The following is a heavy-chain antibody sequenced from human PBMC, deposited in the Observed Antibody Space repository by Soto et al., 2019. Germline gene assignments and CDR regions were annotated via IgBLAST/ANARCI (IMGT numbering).Heavy chain of an antibody. Sequence: QVQLQESGPGLVKPSQTLSLTCTVSGGSISSGGYYWSWIRQHPGKGLEWIGYIYYSGSTYSNPSLKSRVTISVDTSKNQFSLKLSSVTAADTAVYFCARSGANPYFDYWGQGTLVTVSS. V-gene: IGHV4-31*03. J-gene: IGHJ4*02. D-gene: IGHD1-26*01. CDR1: GGSISSGGYY. CDR2: IYYSGST. CDR3: ARSGANPYFDY.